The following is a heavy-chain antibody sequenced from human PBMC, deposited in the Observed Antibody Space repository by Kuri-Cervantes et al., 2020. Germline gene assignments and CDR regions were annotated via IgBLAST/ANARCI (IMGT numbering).Heavy chain of an antibody. CDR3: ARGLYCSGGSCYFGYYYYYGMDV. V-gene: IGHV1-8*02. J-gene: IGHJ6*02. D-gene: IGHD2-15*01. CDR1: GYTFTGYY. CDR2: INPNSGNT. Sequence: ASVTVSCKASGYTFTGYYMHWVRQAPGQGLEWMGWINPNSGNTGYAQKFQGRVTMTRNTSISTAYMELSSLRSEDTAVYYCARGLYCSGGSCYFGYYYYYGMDVWGQGTTVTVSS.